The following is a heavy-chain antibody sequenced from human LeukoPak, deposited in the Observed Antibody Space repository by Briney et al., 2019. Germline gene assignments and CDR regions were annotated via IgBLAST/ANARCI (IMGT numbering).Heavy chain of an antibody. V-gene: IGHV1-2*04. J-gene: IGHJ4*02. Sequence: ASVKASRTPSRYTPTGYYMHTGRQAPRPGLEWRRWINPNIGGTNSAQKFQGWVTMTRETSISTAYMELSRLRSDDTAVYYCARAPNYYGSGKFDYWGQGTLVTVSS. CDR1: RYTPTGYY. D-gene: IGHD3-10*01. CDR2: INPNIGGT. CDR3: ARAPNYYGSGKFDY.